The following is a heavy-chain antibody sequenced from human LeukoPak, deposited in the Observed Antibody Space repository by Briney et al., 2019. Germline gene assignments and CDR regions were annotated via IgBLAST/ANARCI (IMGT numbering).Heavy chain of an antibody. Sequence: ASVKVSCKASGYTFTSYGISWVRQAPGQGLEWIGWISAYNGNTNYAQKLQGRVTMTTDTSTSTAYMELRSLRSDDTAVYYCARAPNIVVVTALGPPDYWGQGTLVTVSS. CDR2: ISAYNGNT. J-gene: IGHJ4*02. CDR3: ARAPNIVVVTALGPPDY. V-gene: IGHV1-18*01. CDR1: GYTFTSYG. D-gene: IGHD2-21*02.